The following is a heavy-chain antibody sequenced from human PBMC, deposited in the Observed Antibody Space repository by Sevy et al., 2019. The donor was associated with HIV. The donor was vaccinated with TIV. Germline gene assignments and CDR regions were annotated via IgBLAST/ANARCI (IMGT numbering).Heavy chain of an antibody. CDR2: ISSGSSYI. J-gene: IGHJ4*02. Sequence: GGSLRLSCAASGFTFSNYFMNWVRQAPGKGLEWVSSISSGSSYIFYADSLKGRFTISRDNAKNSLYLHMNSLRAEDTAVYYCARGGDYGSLYYFDYWGPGTLVTVS. D-gene: IGHD3-10*01. V-gene: IGHV3-21*01. CDR3: ARGGDYGSLYYFDY. CDR1: GFTFSNYF.